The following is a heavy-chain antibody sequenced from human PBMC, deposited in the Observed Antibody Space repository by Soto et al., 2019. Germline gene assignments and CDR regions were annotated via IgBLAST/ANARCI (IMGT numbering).Heavy chain of an antibody. Sequence: QITLKESGPPLVKPRQTLTLTCTFPGFSLTTGGVGLVWVRQPPGKALEWLALIHWNDAKHYNSSLKSRLTISKDTSKNTVVLTMTNMDPVDTATYYCAHREGIMVPGFDPRGPGTLVAVSS. CDR2: IHWNDAK. D-gene: IGHD2-8*01. CDR3: AHREGIMVPGFDP. J-gene: IGHJ5*02. CDR1: GFSLTTGGVG. V-gene: IGHV2-5*01.